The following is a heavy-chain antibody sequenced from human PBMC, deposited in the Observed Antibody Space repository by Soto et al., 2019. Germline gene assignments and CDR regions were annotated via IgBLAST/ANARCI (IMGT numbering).Heavy chain of an antibody. J-gene: IGHJ4*02. CDR1: SGSISVTNVF. D-gene: IGHD1-20*01. Sequence: LPETLSLTCTVSSGSISVTNVFWGWVRQPPGKGLEWIGNVDYSGTAYFSPSLATRVTFHVDTSENQFSLTLYSVTAADTAVYYCARITGRHLDYWGQGILVTVSS. V-gene: IGHV4-39*01. CDR3: ARITGRHLDY. CDR2: VDYSGTA.